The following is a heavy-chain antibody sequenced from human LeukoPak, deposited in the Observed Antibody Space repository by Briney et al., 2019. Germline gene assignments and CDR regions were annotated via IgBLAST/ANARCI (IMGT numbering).Heavy chain of an antibody. CDR1: GGSISSYY. CDR3: ASHSSSWYPGGY. V-gene: IGHV4-59*12. D-gene: IGHD6-13*01. CDR2: IYYSGST. Sequence: SETLSLTCTVSGGSISSYYWNWIRQPPGKGLEWIGYIYYSGSTNYNPSLKSRVTISVDTSKNQFSLKLSSVTAADTAVYYCASHSSSWYPGGYWGQGTLVTVSS. J-gene: IGHJ4*02.